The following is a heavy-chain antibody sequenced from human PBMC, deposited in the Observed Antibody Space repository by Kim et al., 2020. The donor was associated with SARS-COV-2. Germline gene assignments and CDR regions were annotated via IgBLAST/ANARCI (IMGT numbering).Heavy chain of an antibody. CDR3: ARDPTPEPLPILMITFGGPSFYFDY. Sequence: GGSLRLSCAASGFTFSSYSMNWVRQAPGKGLEWVSYISSSSSTIYYADSVKGRFTISRDNAKNSLYLQMNSLRAEDTAVYYCARDPTPEPLPILMITFGGPSFYFDYWGQGTLVTVSS. D-gene: IGHD3-16*01. J-gene: IGHJ4*02. V-gene: IGHV3-48*04. CDR2: ISSSSSTI. CDR1: GFTFSSYS.